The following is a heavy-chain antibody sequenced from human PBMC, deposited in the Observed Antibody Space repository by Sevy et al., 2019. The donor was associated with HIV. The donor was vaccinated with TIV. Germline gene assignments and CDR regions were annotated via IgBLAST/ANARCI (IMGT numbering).Heavy chain of an antibody. Sequence: SETLSLTCAVYGGSFSGYYWSWIRQPPGKGLERIGEINHSGSTNYNPSLKSRVTISVDPSKNQFSLKLSSVTAADTAVYYCARGSSRLNWFDPWGQGTLVTVSS. CDR1: GGSFSGYY. J-gene: IGHJ5*02. CDR3: ARGSSRLNWFDP. V-gene: IGHV4-34*01. CDR2: INHSGST. D-gene: IGHD6-13*01.